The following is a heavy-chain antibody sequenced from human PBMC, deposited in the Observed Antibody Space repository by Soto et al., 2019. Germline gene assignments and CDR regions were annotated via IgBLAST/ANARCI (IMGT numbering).Heavy chain of an antibody. D-gene: IGHD3-22*01. J-gene: IGHJ3*02. CDR2: IYYSGST. V-gene: IGHV4-39*01. Sequence: SETLSLTCTVSGDSISSSSYYWGWIRQPPGKGLEWIGSIYYSGSTYYNPSLKSRVTISVDTSKYQFSLKLSSVTAADTAVYYCARTYYYDSSGFRYTFDIWSQGTMVT. CDR3: ARTYYYDSSGFRYTFDI. CDR1: GDSISSSSYY.